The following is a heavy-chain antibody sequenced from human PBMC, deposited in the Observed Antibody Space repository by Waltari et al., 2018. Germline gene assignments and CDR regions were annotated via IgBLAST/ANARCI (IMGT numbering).Heavy chain of an antibody. V-gene: IGHV3-33*06. CDR1: DYTSSSYR. D-gene: IGHD3-22*01. CDR2: IWYDGSNT. CDR3: AKELGSDSSGLDAFDI. J-gene: IGHJ3*02. Sequence: QVQLVEPGGGVVQPGRPLRPSCAAPDYTSSSYRLHWVRQAPGKGLEWVAVIWYDGSNTYYADSVKGRFTISRDNSKNTLYLQMNSLRAEDTAVYYCAKELGSDSSGLDAFDIWGQGTKVTVSS.